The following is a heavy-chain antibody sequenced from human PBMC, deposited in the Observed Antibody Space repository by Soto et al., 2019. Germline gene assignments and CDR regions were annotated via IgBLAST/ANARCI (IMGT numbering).Heavy chain of an antibody. CDR1: GGSFSGYY. D-gene: IGHD3-9*01. Sequence: PSETLSLTCAVYGGSFSGYYWSWIRQPPGKGLEWIGEINHSGSTNYNPSLKSRVTISVDTSKNQFSLKLSSVTAADTAVYYCGRVTKRTPRYDILTKFDYWGQGTLVTVSS. CDR2: INHSGST. V-gene: IGHV4-34*01. CDR3: GRVTKRTPRYDILTKFDY. J-gene: IGHJ4*02.